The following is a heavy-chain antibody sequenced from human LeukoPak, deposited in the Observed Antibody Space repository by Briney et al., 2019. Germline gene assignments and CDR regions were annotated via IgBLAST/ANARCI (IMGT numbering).Heavy chain of an antibody. CDR1: GYTFTGYY. CDR2: INPNSGGT. CDR3: VRSEAFRPNLIDY. J-gene: IGHJ4*02. Sequence: GASVKVSCKASGYTFTGYYMHWVRQAPGQGLEWMGWINPNSGGTNYAQKFQGRVTMTRDTSISTAYMELSRLRSDDTAVYYCVRSEAFRPNLIDYWGQGTLVTVSS. V-gene: IGHV1-2*02.